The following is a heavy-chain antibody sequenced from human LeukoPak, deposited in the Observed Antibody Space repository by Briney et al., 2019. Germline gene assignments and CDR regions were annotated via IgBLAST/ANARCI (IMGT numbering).Heavy chain of an antibody. CDR1: GFISSTWS. V-gene: IGHV3-48*01. Sequence: GGSLRLSCSASGFISSTWSVNWVRQAPGKGLECVSHLSSSGTIFYADSVKGRFTISSDNANNSLSLQMNSLRVDDTAVYYCARGGGYRVDEVFDLWGKGTMVTVSS. CDR2: LSSSGTI. D-gene: IGHD3-22*01. CDR3: ARGGGYRVDEVFDL. J-gene: IGHJ3*01.